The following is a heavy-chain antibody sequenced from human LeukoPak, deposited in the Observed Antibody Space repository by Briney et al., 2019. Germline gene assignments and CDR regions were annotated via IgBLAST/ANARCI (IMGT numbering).Heavy chain of an antibody. CDR3: ARIDWVTDF. Sequence: GGSLRLSCAAPGFPFSAYWMLWARQAPGKGLVWVSRITSDGATSYADSVKGRFTISRENAKNTLYLQLNSLRAEDTAVYYCARIDWVTDFWGQGTLVTVSS. J-gene: IGHJ4*02. CDR2: ITSDGAT. D-gene: IGHD2-21*01. CDR1: GFPFSAYW. V-gene: IGHV3-74*01.